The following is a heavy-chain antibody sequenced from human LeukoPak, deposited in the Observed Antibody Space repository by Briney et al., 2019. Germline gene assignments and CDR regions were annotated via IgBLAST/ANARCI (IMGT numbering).Heavy chain of an antibody. V-gene: IGHV3-30*02. CDR3: AKDLIPWDRTLGGAGLGY. J-gene: IGHJ4*02. CDR2: IRYDGSNK. Sequence: PGGSLRLSCAASGFTFSSYGMHWVRQAPGKGLEWVAFIRYDGSNKYYADSVKGRFTIFRDNSKNTLYLQMNSLRAEDTAVYYCAKDLIPWDRTLGGAGLGYWGQGTLVTVSS. CDR1: GFTFSSYG. D-gene: IGHD3-16*01.